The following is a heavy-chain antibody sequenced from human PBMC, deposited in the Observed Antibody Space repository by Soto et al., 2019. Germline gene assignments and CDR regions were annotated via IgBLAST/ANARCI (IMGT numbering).Heavy chain of an antibody. J-gene: IGHJ2*01. V-gene: IGHV3-74*01. D-gene: IGHD6-13*01. CDR3: AREAGLHVSWYFDL. Sequence: GGSLRLSCAASGFTFSTYWRRWVRQAPGEELVWVSRIKSDGSSISYADSVKGRFTISRDNARNTLSLQMNSLRAEDTAVYYCAREAGLHVSWYFDLWGRGTLVTVSS. CDR2: IKSDGSSI. CDR1: GFTFSTYW.